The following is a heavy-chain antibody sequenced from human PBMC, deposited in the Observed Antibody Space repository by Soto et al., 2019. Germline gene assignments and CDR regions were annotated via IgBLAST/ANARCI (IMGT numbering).Heavy chain of an antibody. CDR2: IYWDDGK. CDR1: GFSLSTSGEG. V-gene: IGHV2-5*02. D-gene: IGHD3-9*01. CDR3: ARFDPYPYYDSLTGYYRIGYFTH. Sequence: QITLKESGPTLVKPTQTLTLTCTFSGFSLSTSGEGVGWIRHPPGKALEWLALIYWDDGKRYSPSLRSRLTITNDISKNHVVLTMTNMDPVDTATYSCARFDPYPYYDSLTGYYRIGYFTHWGQGTLVTVSS. J-gene: IGHJ4*02.